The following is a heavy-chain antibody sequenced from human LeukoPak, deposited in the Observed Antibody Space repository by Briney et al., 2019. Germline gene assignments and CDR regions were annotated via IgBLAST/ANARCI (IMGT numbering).Heavy chain of an antibody. J-gene: IGHJ4*02. CDR2: ISSSSSYI. V-gene: IGHV3-21*01. CDR1: GFSFSSYS. D-gene: IGHD3-3*01. CDR3: ARDHYDFWSGYYDDY. Sequence: GGSLRLSCAASGFSFSSYSMNWVRQAPGKGLEWVSSISSSSSYIYYADSVKGRFTISRDNAKNSLYLQMNSLRAEDTAVYYCARDHYDFWSGYYDDYWGQGTLLTVSS.